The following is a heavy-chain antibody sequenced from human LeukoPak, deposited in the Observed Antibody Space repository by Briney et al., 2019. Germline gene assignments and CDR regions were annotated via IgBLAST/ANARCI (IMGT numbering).Heavy chain of an antibody. D-gene: IGHD2-15*01. V-gene: IGHV3-7*01. CDR1: GFSFSAYW. CDR3: ARFGYVAAVDV. Sequence: GGSLRLPCAASGFSFSAYWMTWVRQAPGTGLEWVANINPAGSETYYVDPVKGRFSISRDNAKNLVYLQMNSLRAEDTAVYHCARFGYVAAVDVWGQGTPVTVSS. J-gene: IGHJ4*02. CDR2: INPAGSET.